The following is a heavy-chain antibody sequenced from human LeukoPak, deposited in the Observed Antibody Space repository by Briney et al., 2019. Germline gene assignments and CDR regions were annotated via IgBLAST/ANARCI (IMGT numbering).Heavy chain of an antibody. CDR3: ARTNVEMATTFDY. V-gene: IGHV4-59*08. Sequence: SETLSLTCTVSGGSISSYYWSWIRQPPGKGLEWIGYIYYSGSTNYNPSLKSRVTISVDTSKNQFPLKLSSVTAADTAVYYCARTNVEMATTFDYWGQGTLVTVSS. CDR1: GGSISSYY. D-gene: IGHD5-24*01. J-gene: IGHJ4*02. CDR2: IYYSGST.